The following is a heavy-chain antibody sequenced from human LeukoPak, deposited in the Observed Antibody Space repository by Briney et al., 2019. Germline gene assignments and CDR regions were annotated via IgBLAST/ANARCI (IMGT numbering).Heavy chain of an antibody. V-gene: IGHV4-34*01. Sequence: SETLSLTCAVYGGSFSGYYWSWIRQPPGKGLEWIGEINHSRSTNYNPSLKSRVTISVDTSKNQFSLKLSSVTAADTAVYYCARVSHFYYYYGMDVWGQGTTVTVSS. CDR2: INHSRST. J-gene: IGHJ6*02. CDR3: ARVSHFYYYYGMDV. CDR1: GGSFSGYY.